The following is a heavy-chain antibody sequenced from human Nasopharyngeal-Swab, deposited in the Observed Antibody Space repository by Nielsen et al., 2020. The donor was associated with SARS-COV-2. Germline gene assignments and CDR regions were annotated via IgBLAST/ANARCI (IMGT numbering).Heavy chain of an antibody. V-gene: IGHV4-34*01. D-gene: IGHD2-2*01. J-gene: IGHJ4*02. CDR3: ARGRDIVVVPAAGVAFDY. CDR2: INHSGST. Sequence: VRQMPGKELEWIGEINHSGSTNYNPSLKSRVTISVDTSKNQFSLKLSSVTAADTAVYYCARGRDIVVVPAAGVAFDYWGQGTLVTVSS.